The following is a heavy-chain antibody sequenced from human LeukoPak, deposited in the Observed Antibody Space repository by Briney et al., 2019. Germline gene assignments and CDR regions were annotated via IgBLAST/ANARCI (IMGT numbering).Heavy chain of an antibody. D-gene: IGHD2-15*01. J-gene: IGHJ6*03. Sequence: GGSLRLSCAASGFTFSSYAMSWVRQAPGKGLEWVSAISGSGGSTYYADSVKGRFTISRDNSKNTLYLQMNSLRAEDTAVYYCAKDGSRWWGVYYMDVWGKGTTVTVSS. CDR3: AKDGSRWWGVYYMDV. V-gene: IGHV3-23*01. CDR2: ISGSGGST. CDR1: GFTFSSYA.